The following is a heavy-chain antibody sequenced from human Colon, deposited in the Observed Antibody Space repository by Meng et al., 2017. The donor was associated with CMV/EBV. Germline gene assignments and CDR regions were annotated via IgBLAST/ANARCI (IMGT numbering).Heavy chain of an antibody. D-gene: IGHD1-26*01. CDR3: ARDTVGSVDY. J-gene: IGHJ4*02. CDR1: GGSISSGGYY. Sequence: CTVSGGSISSGGYYWSWIRQHPGKGLEWIGYIHYSGSTYYNPSLKSRVTISVDTSKNQFSLKLSSVTAADTAVYYCARDTVGSVDYWGQGTLVTVSS. V-gene: IGHV4-31*03. CDR2: IHYSGST.